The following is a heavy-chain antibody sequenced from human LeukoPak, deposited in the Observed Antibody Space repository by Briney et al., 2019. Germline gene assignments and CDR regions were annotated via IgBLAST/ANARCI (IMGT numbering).Heavy chain of an antibody. CDR2: ISSSGSTI. D-gene: IGHD2-2*01. Sequence: PGGSLRLSCAASGFTFSDYYMSWIRQAPGKGLEWVSYISSSGSTIYYADSVKGRFTISRDNAKNSLYLQMNSLRAEDTAVYYCARGLSASRYWYFDLWGRGTLVTVSS. CDR1: GFTFSDYY. CDR3: ARGLSASRYWYFDL. V-gene: IGHV3-11*01. J-gene: IGHJ2*01.